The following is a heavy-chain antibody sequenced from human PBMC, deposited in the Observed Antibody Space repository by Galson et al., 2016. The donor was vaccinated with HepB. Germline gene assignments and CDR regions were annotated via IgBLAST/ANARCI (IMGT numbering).Heavy chain of an antibody. J-gene: IGHJ4*02. CDR3: ANDWYGYMAY. CDR2: ITSSSSVT. V-gene: IGHV3-48*02. D-gene: IGHD3-9*01. Sequence: LRLSCADSGFTFSIYSMNWVRQAPGKGLEWISHITSSSSVTYYADSVKGRFTISRDNAKKSLYLQMKSLRDEDTAVYYCANDWYGYMAYWGQGTLVTVSS. CDR1: GFTFSIYS.